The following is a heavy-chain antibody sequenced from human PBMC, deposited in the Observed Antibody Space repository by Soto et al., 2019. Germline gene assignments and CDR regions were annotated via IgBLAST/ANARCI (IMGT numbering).Heavy chain of an antibody. CDR2: ISAYNGNM. CDR1: GYTFTSYG. J-gene: IGHJ3*02. Sequence: ASVRVSCKASGYTFTSYGMSSVRPAPLRGLEWMVWISAYNGNMNHAQKLQGRVTMTTDTSTSTADRGLRRLRSDDTGVYYCAGYSLPYCGGDGGGCAFDIWGQGTWVTDSS. CDR3: AGYSLPYCGGDGGGCAFDI. V-gene: IGHV1-18*04. D-gene: IGHD2-21*01.